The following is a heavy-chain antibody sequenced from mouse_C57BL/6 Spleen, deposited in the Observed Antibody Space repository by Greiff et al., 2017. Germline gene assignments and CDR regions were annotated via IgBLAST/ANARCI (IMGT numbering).Heavy chain of an antibody. V-gene: IGHV1-52*01. D-gene: IGHD1-1*01. CDR3: ATHYYGSSLAY. CDR1: GYTFTSYW. J-gene: IGHJ3*01. CDR2: IDPSDSET. Sequence: VQLQQPGAELVRPGSSVKLSCKASGYTFTSYWMHWVRQRPIQGLEWIGNIDPSDSETHYTHKFKDKATFTVDNSYSTAYMQLSSLTSEDSAVYYCATHYYGSSLAYWGQGTLVTVSA.